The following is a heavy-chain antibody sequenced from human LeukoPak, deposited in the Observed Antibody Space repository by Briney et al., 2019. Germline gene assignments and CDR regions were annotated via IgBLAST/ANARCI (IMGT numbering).Heavy chain of an antibody. CDR1: GGSISSYY. J-gene: IGHJ3*02. V-gene: IGHV4-59*01. CDR3: ASSLLGGTDAFDI. Sequence: SETLSLTCTVSGGSISSYYWSWIRQPPGKGLEWIGYIYYSGSTNYNPSLKSRVTISVDTSKNQFSLNLSSVTAADTAVYYCASSLLGGTDAFDIWGQGTMVTVSS. D-gene: IGHD1-26*01. CDR2: IYYSGST.